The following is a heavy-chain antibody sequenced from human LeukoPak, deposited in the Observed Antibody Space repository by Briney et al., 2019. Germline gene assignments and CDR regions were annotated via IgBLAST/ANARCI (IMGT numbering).Heavy chain of an antibody. D-gene: IGHD3-3*01. CDR3: ARDAHYDFWSGYYLPFDY. Sequence: VASVKVSCKASGYTFTSYGISWVRHAPGQGLEWMGWISAYNGNTNYAQKLQGRVTMTTDTSTSTAYMELRSLRSDDTAVYYCARDAHYDFWSGYYLPFDYWGQGTLVTVSS. V-gene: IGHV1-18*01. CDR1: GYTFTSYG. J-gene: IGHJ4*02. CDR2: ISAYNGNT.